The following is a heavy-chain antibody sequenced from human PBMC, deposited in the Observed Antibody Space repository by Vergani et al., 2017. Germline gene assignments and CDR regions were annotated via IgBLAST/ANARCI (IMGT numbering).Heavy chain of an antibody. CDR1: GFNFDDYT. CDR3: AKGRSYAAPDY. J-gene: IGHJ4*02. Sequence: EVQLVESGGVVVQPGGSLRLSCAASGFNFDDYTMHWVRQAPGKGLEWVSLISWDGGSTYYADSVKGRFTISRDNSKNSLYLQMNSLRTEDTALYYCAKGRSYAAPDYWGQGTLVTVSS. V-gene: IGHV3-43*01. D-gene: IGHD1-26*01. CDR2: ISWDGGST.